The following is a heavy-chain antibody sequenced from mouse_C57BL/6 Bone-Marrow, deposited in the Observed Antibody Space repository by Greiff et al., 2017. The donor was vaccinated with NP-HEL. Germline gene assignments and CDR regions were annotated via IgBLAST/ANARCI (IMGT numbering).Heavy chain of an antibody. D-gene: IGHD2-4*01. CDR3: ARRFDWEPAY. CDR1: GYTFTDYY. J-gene: IGHJ3*01. Sequence: EVQLQQSGPVLVKPGASVKMSCKASGYTFTDYYMNWVKQSHGKSLEWIGVINPYNGGTSYNQKFKGKATLTVDKSSSTAYMELNSLTSEDSAVYYCARRFDWEPAYWGQGTLVTVSA. CDR2: INPYNGGT. V-gene: IGHV1-19*01.